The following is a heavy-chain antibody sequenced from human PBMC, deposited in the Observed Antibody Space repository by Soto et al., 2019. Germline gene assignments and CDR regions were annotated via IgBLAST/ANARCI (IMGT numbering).Heavy chain of an antibody. Sequence: PGGSLRLSCAASGFTFSNYWMCWVRQAPGKGLEWVANIKQDGVEKYYMDSVMGRFTISRDNAKNSLYLQMNSLRAEDTAVYYCASTSSIGRNDAFDIWGQGTMVTVSS. CDR1: GFTFSNYW. D-gene: IGHD6-6*01. CDR3: ASTSSIGRNDAFDI. J-gene: IGHJ3*02. V-gene: IGHV3-7*01. CDR2: IKQDGVEK.